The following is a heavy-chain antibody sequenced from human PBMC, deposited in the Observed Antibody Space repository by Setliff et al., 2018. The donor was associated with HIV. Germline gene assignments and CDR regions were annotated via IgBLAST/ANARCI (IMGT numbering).Heavy chain of an antibody. D-gene: IGHD2-21*02. CDR1: GGSISSGGYY. J-gene: IGHJ4*02. V-gene: IGHV4-31*03. Sequence: LSLTCTVSGGSISSGGYYWSWSRQHPGKGLEWIGNIYYSGSTYYNPSLTSRATVSVDTSKNRFSLKLTSVTAADTAVYDCARALGVTPFDHWGPGTLVTVSS. CDR2: IYYSGST. CDR3: ARALGVTPFDH.